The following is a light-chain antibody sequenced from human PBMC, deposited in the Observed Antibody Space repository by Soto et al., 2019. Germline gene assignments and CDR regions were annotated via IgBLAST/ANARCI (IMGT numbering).Light chain of an antibody. CDR1: SSDVGGYNY. CDR3: CSYTSSSIRV. J-gene: IGLJ3*02. CDR2: DVS. Sequence: QSVLTQPPSASGSPGQSVTISCTGTSSDVGGYNYVSWYQQHPGKAPKLMIYDVSKRPSGVPDRFSGSKSGNTASLTVSGLQAGDEADYYCCSYTSSSIRVFGGGTKVTVL. V-gene: IGLV2-8*01.